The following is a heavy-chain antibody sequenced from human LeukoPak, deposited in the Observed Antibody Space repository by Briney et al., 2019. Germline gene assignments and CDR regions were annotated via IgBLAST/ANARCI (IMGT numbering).Heavy chain of an antibody. V-gene: IGHV1-69*13. J-gene: IGHJ6*04. Sequence: ASVKVSCKASGGTFSSYAISWVRQAPGQGLEWMGGIIPIFGTANYARKFQGRVTITADESTSTAYMELSSLRSEDTAVYYCARGSGVVVPAALGYYYYGMDVWGKGTTVTVSS. CDR3: ARGSGVVVPAALGYYYYGMDV. CDR1: GGTFSSYA. CDR2: IIPIFGTA. D-gene: IGHD2-2*01.